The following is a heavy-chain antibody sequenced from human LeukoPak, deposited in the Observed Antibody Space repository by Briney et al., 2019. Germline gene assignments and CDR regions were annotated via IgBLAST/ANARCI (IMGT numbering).Heavy chain of an antibody. CDR2: INHSGST. J-gene: IGHJ4*02. Sequence: SETLSLTCAVYGGSFSGYYWSWIRQPPGRGLEWIGEINHSGSTNYNPSLKSRVTISVDTSKNQFSLKLSSVTAADTAVYYCAREIWAYYYGSGSLDYWGQGTLVTVSS. CDR3: AREIWAYYYGSGSLDY. D-gene: IGHD3-10*01. V-gene: IGHV4-34*01. CDR1: GGSFSGYY.